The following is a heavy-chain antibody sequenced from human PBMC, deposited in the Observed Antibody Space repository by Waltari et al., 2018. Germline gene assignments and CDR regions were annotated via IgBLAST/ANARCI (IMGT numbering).Heavy chain of an antibody. CDR2: SYSGGST. CDR3: ATSPGGGGF. J-gene: IGHJ4*02. V-gene: IGHV3-66*01. D-gene: IGHD2-21*01. CDR1: GFTVSNNY. Sequence: EVQLVESGGGLVQPGESLRLSCAASGFTVSNNYMSWVRQAPGKGREGVSVSYSGGSTQYADSLKGRFTITRDSSKNTLYLQMNSLRVEDTAVYYCATSPGGGGFWGQGTLVTVSS.